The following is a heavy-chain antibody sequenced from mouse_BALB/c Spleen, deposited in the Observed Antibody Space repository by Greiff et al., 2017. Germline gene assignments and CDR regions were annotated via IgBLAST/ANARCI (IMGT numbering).Heavy chain of an antibody. CDR1: GYTFTSYW. Sequence: LVESGAELARPGASVKLSCKASGYTFTSYWMQWVKQRPGQGLEWIGAIYPGDGDTRYTQKFKGKATLTADKSSSTAYMQLSSLASEDSAVYYCARMITTKGFAYWGQGTLVTVSA. CDR2: IYPGDGDT. CDR3: ARMITTKGFAY. D-gene: IGHD2-4*01. J-gene: IGHJ3*01. V-gene: IGHV1-87*01.